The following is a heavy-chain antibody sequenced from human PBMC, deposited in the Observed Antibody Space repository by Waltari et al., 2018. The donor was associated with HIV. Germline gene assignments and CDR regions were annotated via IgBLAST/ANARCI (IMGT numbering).Heavy chain of an antibody. CDR2: INPDKGNT. Sequence: QVQLVQSGAEVKKPGASVKVSCKASAYNFTMYAMHWLRQAPGQGFEWMGWINPDKGNTKYSQRFQDRVTITRDTSASTVYMDLMTLRSEDTAVYYCARDVDRGRGNWFDPWGQGTLVTVSS. D-gene: IGHD3-10*01. J-gene: IGHJ5*02. CDR3: ARDVDRGRGNWFDP. CDR1: AYNFTMYA. V-gene: IGHV1-3*01.